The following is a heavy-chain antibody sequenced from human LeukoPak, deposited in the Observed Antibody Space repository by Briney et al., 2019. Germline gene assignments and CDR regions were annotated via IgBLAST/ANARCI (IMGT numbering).Heavy chain of an antibody. Sequence: SETLSLTCTVSGGSISSYYWSWIRQPPGKGLEWSGHIYYSGSTNYKPSLKSRVSISVDTSKNQFSLKLSSVTAADTAGYYCARARYGSGIWFDPWGQGTLVTVSS. CDR1: GGSISSYY. CDR2: IYYSGST. CDR3: ARARYGSGIWFDP. J-gene: IGHJ5*02. V-gene: IGHV4-59*01. D-gene: IGHD3-10*01.